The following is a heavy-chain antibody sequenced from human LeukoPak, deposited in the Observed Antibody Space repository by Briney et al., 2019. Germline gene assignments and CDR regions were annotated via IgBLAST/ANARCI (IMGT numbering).Heavy chain of an antibody. CDR1: GFTFDDYA. CDR2: ISWNSGSI. J-gene: IGHJ4*02. CDR3: AKGALGSSGFYTYFDY. V-gene: IGHV3-9*03. Sequence: GGSLRLSCAASGFTFDDYAMHRVRQAPGKGLEWVSGISWNSGSIGYADSVKGRFTISRDNAKNSLYLQMNSLRAEDMALYYCAKGALGSSGFYTYFDYWGQGTLVTVSS. D-gene: IGHD6-19*01.